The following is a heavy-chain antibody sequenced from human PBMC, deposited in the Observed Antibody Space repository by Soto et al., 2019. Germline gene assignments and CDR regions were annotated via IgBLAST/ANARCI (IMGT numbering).Heavy chain of an antibody. CDR1: GGSISYEYYH. D-gene: IGHD2-21*02. J-gene: IGHJ6*02. Sequence: QVQLQQSGPGLVKPSQTLSLTCTVSGGSISYEYYHWTWIRQSPGKGLEWIGYIHYSGSIIYNPSYKRRVTISVDTSKNPCSLQLISVTAADTAVYFCAREDDGGDRDYYGLDVWGQGTTVTVSS. CDR3: AREDDGGDRDYYGLDV. CDR2: IHYSGSI. V-gene: IGHV4-30-4*08.